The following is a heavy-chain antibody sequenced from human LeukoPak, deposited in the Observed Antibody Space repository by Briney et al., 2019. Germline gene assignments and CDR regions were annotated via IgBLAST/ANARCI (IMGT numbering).Heavy chain of an antibody. D-gene: IGHD6-13*01. J-gene: IGHJ6*02. V-gene: IGHV4-59*01. Sequence: SETLSLTRTVSGGSISSYYWSWIRQPPGKGLEWIGYIYYSGSTNYNPSLKSRVTISVDTSKNQFSLKLSSVTAADTAVYYCARVNGAAAGFLGYYYYGMDVWGQGTTVTVSS. CDR1: GGSISSYY. CDR3: ARVNGAAAGFLGYYYYGMDV. CDR2: IYYSGST.